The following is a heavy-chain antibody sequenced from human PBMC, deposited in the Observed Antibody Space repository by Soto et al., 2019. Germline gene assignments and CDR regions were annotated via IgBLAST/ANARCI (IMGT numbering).Heavy chain of an antibody. V-gene: IGHV3-30*03. Sequence: GGSLRLSCAASGFTFSSYGMHWVRQAPGKGLEWVAVISYDGSNKYYADSVKGRFTISRDNSKNTLYLQMNSLRAEDTAVYYSARQSYYDSSGYYITGPSDYWGQGTLVTVSS. D-gene: IGHD3-22*01. CDR1: GFTFSSYG. J-gene: IGHJ4*02. CDR3: ARQSYYDSSGYYITGPSDY. CDR2: ISYDGSNK.